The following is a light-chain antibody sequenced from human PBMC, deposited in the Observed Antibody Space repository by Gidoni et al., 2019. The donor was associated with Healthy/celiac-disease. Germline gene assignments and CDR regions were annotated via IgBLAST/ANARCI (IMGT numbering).Light chain of an antibody. Sequence: SALTPPASVSGSPGQSITISCTVTSSDVGGYNYVSWYQQHPGKAPKLMIYEVSNRPSGVSNRFSGSKSGNTASLTISGLQAEDEADYYCSSYTSSSTLRVVVGGGTKLTVL. CDR1: SSDVGGYNY. V-gene: IGLV2-14*01. CDR2: EVS. J-gene: IGLJ2*01. CDR3: SSYTSSSTLRVV.